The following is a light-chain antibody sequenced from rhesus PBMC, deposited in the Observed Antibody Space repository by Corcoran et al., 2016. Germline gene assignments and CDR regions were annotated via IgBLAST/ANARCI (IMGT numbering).Light chain of an antibody. CDR1: SSDIAAYNA. V-gene: IGLV2S9*01. J-gene: IGLJ1*01. Sequence: QSALTQPPSVSKSLGQSVAISCTGTSSDIAAYNAVSWFHQSSGTAPRLLIHDVSKRPSGVSDRFSGSKSGNTASLTISGLQAEDEGDYYCCSYARGGIYIFGPGTRLTVL. CDR3: CSYARGGIYI. CDR2: DVS.